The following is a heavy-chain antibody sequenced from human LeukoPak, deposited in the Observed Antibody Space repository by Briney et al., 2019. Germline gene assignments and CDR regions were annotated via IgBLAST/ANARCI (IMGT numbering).Heavy chain of an antibody. V-gene: IGHV3-30*03. CDR3: ARAKDGTNILDY. J-gene: IGHJ4*02. Sequence: GGSLRLSCAASGFTFSSYGMHWVRQAPGKGLEWVAVISYNGVNKYYADSVKGRFTISRDNSKNTLYLQMDSLRAEDTAVYYCARAKDGTNILDYWGQGTLVTVSS. D-gene: IGHD5-24*01. CDR2: ISYNGVNK. CDR1: GFTFSSYG.